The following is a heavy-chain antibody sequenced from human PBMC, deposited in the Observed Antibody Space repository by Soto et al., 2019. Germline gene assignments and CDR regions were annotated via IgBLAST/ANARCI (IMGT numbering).Heavy chain of an antibody. J-gene: IGHJ4*02. CDR3: ARFWSGYYTLDY. CDR1: GYTFTSYG. Sequence: ASVKVSCKASGYTFTSYGISWVRQAPGQGLERMGWISAYNSNTNYAQKLQGRDNMTTDKSTSTAYMELRSLRSDDTAVYYCARFWSGYYTLDYWGQGTLVTVSS. V-gene: IGHV1-18*01. D-gene: IGHD3-3*01. CDR2: ISAYNSNT.